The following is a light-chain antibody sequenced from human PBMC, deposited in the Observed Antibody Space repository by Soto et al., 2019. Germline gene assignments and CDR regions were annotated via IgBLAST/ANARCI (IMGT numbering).Light chain of an antibody. J-gene: IGKJ4*01. Sequence: DIVMIQSPLALPVTPGEPASISCRSSQSLLHSNGYNYLDWYLQQPGQSPQLLIFLGSNRASGVPDRFSGSGSGPDFTLKISRVEAGDVGIYYCMQSLQAPQLTFGGGTRVEIK. CDR1: QSLLHSNGYNY. V-gene: IGKV2-28*01. CDR2: LGS. CDR3: MQSLQAPQLT.